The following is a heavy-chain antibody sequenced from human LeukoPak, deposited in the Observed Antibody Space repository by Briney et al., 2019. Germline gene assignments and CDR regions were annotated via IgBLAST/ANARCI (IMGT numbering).Heavy chain of an antibody. D-gene: IGHD6-19*01. J-gene: IGHJ4*02. CDR3: AKDGVPPYSSGWYGHDY. CDR2: ISYDGSNN. Sequence: PGRSLRLSCAASGFTFSSYGMHWVRQAPGKGLEWVAVISYDGSNNYYADSVKGRFTISRDNSKNTLYLQMNSLRAEDTAVYYCAKDGVPPYSSGWYGHDYWGQGTLVTVSS. CDR1: GFTFSSYG. V-gene: IGHV3-30*18.